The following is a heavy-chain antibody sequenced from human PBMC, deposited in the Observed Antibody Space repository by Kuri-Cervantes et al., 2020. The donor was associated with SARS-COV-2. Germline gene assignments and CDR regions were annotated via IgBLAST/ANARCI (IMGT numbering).Heavy chain of an antibody. D-gene: IGHD3-22*01. V-gene: IGHV3-30*04. CDR3: AAEYYYDSRGSWRWDY. Sequence: GESLKISCAASGFTFSSYAMHWVRQAPGKGLEWVALISNAGSNEYYADSVKGRFTISRDNSKNMLYLQMNSLRAEDTALYYCAAEYYYDSRGSWRWDYWGQGTLVTVSS. J-gene: IGHJ4*02. CDR2: ISNAGSNE. CDR1: GFTFSSYA.